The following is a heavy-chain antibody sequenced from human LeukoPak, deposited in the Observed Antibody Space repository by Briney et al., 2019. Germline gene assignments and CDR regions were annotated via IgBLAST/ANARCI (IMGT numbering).Heavy chain of an antibody. V-gene: IGHV1-24*01. D-gene: IGHD5-18*01. CDR3: AAIFTAMVAENDF. CDR1: GYTLTEIF. J-gene: IGHJ4*02. Sequence: ASVKVSYKVSGYTLTEIFMHWVRQAPGKGLEWMGGFDPEHGETIYPQKFQGRVTLSEDTSTDTAYMELSSLTSEDTAVYYCAAIFTAMVAENDFWGQGTLVTVSS. CDR2: FDPEHGET.